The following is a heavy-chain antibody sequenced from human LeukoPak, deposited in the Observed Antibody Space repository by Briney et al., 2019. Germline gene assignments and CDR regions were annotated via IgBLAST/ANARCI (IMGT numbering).Heavy chain of an antibody. J-gene: IGHJ4*02. D-gene: IGHD6-13*01. CDR2: ISGTGGTT. V-gene: IGHV3-23*01. CDR3: ARDRYRKSSSWFLDN. CDR1: GFTFSSYA. Sequence: PGGSLRLSCAASGFTFSSYAMSWVRQAPGKGLEWVSGISGTGGTTYYADSVKGRFTISRVNSKNTLYLQMDSLRAEDTVIYYCARDRYRKSSSWFLDNWGQGTLVTVSS.